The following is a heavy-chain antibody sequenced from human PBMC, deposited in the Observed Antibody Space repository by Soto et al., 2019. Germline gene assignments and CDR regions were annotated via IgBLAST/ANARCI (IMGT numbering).Heavy chain of an antibody. CDR1: GFTFSSYS. D-gene: IGHD3-3*01. CDR3: ARGSGYYSYLYYYYMDV. J-gene: IGHJ6*03. Sequence: EVQLVESGGGLVKPGGSLRLSCAASGFTFSSYSMNWVRQAPGKGLEWVSSISSSSSYIYYADSVKGRFTISRDNAKNSLYLQMNSLRAEDTAVYYCARGSGYYSYLYYYYMDVWGKGTTVTVSS. CDR2: ISSSSSYI. V-gene: IGHV3-21*01.